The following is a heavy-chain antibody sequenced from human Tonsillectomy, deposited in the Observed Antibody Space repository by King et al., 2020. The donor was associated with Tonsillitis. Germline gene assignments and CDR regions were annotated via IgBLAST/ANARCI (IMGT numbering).Heavy chain of an antibody. J-gene: IGHJ5*02. D-gene: IGHD3-3*01. V-gene: IGHV4-59*01. CDR3: ARVVETFYDFWSGPPLVGWFDP. CDR1: GGSISSYY. CDR2: IYYSGST. Sequence: VQLQESGPGLVKPSETLSLTCTVSGGSISSYYWSWIRQPPGKGLEWIGYIYYSGSTNYNPSLKSRVTISVDTSKNQFSLKLSSVTAADTAVYYCARVVETFYDFWSGPPLVGWFDPWGQGTLVTVSS.